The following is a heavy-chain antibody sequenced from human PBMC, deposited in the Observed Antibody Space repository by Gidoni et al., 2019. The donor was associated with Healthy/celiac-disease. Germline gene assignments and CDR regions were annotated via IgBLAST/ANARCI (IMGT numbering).Heavy chain of an antibody. J-gene: IGHJ3*02. Sequence: EVQLVESGGGLVKPGGSLRLSCAASGFPFSSYSMNWVRQAPGKGLEWVSSISSSSSYIYYADSVKGRFTISRDNAKNSLYLQMNSLRAEDTAVYYCARAPDTAMVVDAFDIWGQGTMVTVSS. D-gene: IGHD5-18*01. CDR3: ARAPDTAMVVDAFDI. CDR2: ISSSSSYI. CDR1: GFPFSSYS. V-gene: IGHV3-21*01.